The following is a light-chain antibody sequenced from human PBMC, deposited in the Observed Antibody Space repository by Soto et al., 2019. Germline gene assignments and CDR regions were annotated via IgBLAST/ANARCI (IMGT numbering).Light chain of an antibody. CDR2: GAS. V-gene: IGKV3-15*01. CDR1: QSVASN. Sequence: EIVMTQSPATLSVSPGERATLSCRASQSVASNLAWYQQKPGQAPRLLIYGASTRATGIPARISGSGSGTEFILTISNLQSEDFGVYYCQQYSNWPPRYTFGQGTKLEIK. J-gene: IGKJ2*01. CDR3: QQYSNWPPRYT.